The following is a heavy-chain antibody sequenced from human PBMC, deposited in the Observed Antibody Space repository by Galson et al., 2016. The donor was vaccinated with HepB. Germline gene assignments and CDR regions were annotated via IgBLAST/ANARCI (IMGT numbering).Heavy chain of an antibody. CDR3: ARHYFGSGSYRFDP. CDR1: GASISSDY. D-gene: IGHD3-10*01. J-gene: IGHJ5*02. CDR2: IHGSGST. Sequence: SETLSLTCTVSGASISSDYWSWIRQSPEKGLEWIGYIHGSGSTKHNPSLRGRVTISVDTSNNQLSLKLRSVTAADTAAYYCARHYFGSGSYRFDPWGQEPWSPSP. V-gene: IGHV4-59*08.